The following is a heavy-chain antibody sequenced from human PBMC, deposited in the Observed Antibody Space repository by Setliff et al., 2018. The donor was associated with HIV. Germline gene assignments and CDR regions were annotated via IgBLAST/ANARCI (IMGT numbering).Heavy chain of an antibody. CDR2: IGYDGSDK. V-gene: IGHV3-30*02. CDR1: GFSFSSYG. CDR3: AKVLRRGVGANTGLGY. J-gene: IGHJ4*02. D-gene: IGHD1-26*01. Sequence: PGGSLRLSCAASGFSFSSYGMFWVRQAPGKGLEWVAFIGYDGSDKHYADSVKDRLIISRDNSKNMLYLQMNSLRDEDTAVYYCAKVLRRGVGANTGLGYWGQGTLVTVSS.